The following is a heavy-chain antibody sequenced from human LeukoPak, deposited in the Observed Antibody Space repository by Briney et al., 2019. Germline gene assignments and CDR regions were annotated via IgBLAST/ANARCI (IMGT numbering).Heavy chain of an antibody. Sequence: ASVKVSCKASGYTFTSYGISWVRQAPGQGLEWMGWISAYNGNSNYAQKLQGRVTMTTDTSTSTAYMELRSLRSDDTAVYYCARDGDSSSWYGVLNYFDYRVQGTLVTVSS. CDR2: ISAYNGNS. CDR3: ARDGDSSSWYGVLNYFDY. J-gene: IGHJ4*02. CDR1: GYTFTSYG. D-gene: IGHD6-13*01. V-gene: IGHV1-18*01.